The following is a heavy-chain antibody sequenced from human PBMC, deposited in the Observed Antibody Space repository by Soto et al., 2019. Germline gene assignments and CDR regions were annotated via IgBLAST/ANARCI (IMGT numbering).Heavy chain of an antibody. CDR3: ARDYYGAGSQYYYYGMEV. V-gene: IGHV4-31*03. Sequence: TLSLTCTVSGDSITSGCYYWSWLRQPPGKGLEWIGYIYHSGGASYNPSLRGRAVISIDTSKNQFSLRLNAVTAADTATYYCARDYYGAGSQYYYYGMEVWGQGTTVTVSS. CDR2: IYHSGGA. J-gene: IGHJ6*02. D-gene: IGHD3-10*01. CDR1: GDSITSGCYY.